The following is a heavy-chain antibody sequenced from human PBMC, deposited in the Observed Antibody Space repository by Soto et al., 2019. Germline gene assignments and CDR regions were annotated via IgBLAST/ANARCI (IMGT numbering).Heavy chain of an antibody. V-gene: IGHV1-3*01. CDR3: ARPSKYSSSRGWGV. J-gene: IGHJ6*04. CDR2: INAGNGNT. D-gene: IGHD6-13*01. Sequence: QVQLVQSGAEVKKPGASVKVSCKASGYTLTSYAMHWGRQAPGQRLEWMGWINAGNGNTKYSQKFQGRVTITRDTSASTAYMELSSLRSEDTAVYYCARPSKYSSSRGWGVWGKGTTVTVSS. CDR1: GYTLTSYA.